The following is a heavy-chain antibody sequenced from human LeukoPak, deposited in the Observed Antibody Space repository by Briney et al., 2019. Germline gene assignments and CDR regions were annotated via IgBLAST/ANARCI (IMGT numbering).Heavy chain of an antibody. J-gene: IGHJ1*01. CDR2: IYYSGST. CDR3: ARALSGTYGLFQH. Sequence: PSETLSLTCTVSGGSISSSSYYWGWIRQPPGKGLEWIGSIYYSGSTYYNPSLRSRVTISVDTSKNQFSLNLNSVTVADTAVYYCARALSGTYGLFQHWGQGTLVTVSS. D-gene: IGHD1-26*01. V-gene: IGHV4-39*07. CDR1: GGSISSSSYY.